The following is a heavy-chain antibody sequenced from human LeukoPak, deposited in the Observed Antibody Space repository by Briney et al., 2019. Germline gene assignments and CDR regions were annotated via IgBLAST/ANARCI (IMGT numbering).Heavy chain of an antibody. D-gene: IGHD6-13*01. CDR1: GYSISSGYY. CDR3: ARAYHSSWYLNWFDP. CDR2: IYHNGNT. Sequence: PSETLSLTCAVSGYSISSGYYWGWIRQPPRKGLEWIGSIYHNGNTYYNPSLKSRVTISVDTSKNEFSLKLSSVSAADTAVYYCARAYHSSWYLNWFDPWGQGTLVTVSS. V-gene: IGHV4-38-2*01. J-gene: IGHJ5*02.